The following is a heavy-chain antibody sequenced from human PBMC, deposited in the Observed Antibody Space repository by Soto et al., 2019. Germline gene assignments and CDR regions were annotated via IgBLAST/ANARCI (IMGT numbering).Heavy chain of an antibody. CDR1: GGSVSSGSYY. D-gene: IGHD1-26*01. CDR3: ARGIVGGRRGDYFDY. V-gene: IGHV4-61*01. CDR2: IYYSGST. J-gene: IGHJ4*02. Sequence: SETLSLTCTVSGGSVSSGSYYWSWIRQPPGKGLEWIGYIYYSGSTNYNPSLKSRVTISVDTSKNQFSLKLSSVTAADTAVYYCARGIVGGRRGDYFDYWGQGTLVTVSS.